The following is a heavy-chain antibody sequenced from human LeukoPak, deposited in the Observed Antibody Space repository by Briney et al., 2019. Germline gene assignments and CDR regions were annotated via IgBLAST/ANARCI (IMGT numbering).Heavy chain of an antibody. J-gene: IGHJ5*02. CDR3: ARTPRREPRFDP. V-gene: IGHV4-39*07. CDR2: INHSGST. Sequence: SETLSLTCTVSGGSISSSSYYWSWIRQPPGKGLEWIGEINHSGSTNYNPSLKSRVTISVDTSKNQFSLKLSSVTAADTAVYYCARTPRREPRFDPWGQGTLVTVSS. CDR1: GGSISSSSYY. D-gene: IGHD1-14*01.